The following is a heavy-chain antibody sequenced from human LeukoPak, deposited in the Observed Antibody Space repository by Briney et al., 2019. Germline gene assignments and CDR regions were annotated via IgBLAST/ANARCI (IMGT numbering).Heavy chain of an antibody. Sequence: SETLSLTCTVSGGSISSSSYYWGWIRQPPGKGLEWIGYIYYSGSTNYNPSLKSRVTISVDTSKNQFSLKLSSMTAADTAVYYCARDPQTWGQGTLVTVSS. CDR1: GGSISSSSYY. J-gene: IGHJ5*02. V-gene: IGHV4-61*01. CDR3: ARDPQT. CDR2: IYYSGST.